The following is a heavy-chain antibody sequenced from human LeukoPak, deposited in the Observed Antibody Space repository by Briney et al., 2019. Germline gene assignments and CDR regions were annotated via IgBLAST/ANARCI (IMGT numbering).Heavy chain of an antibody. Sequence: PGGSLRLSCAASGFSFSSYTMNWVRQGPGKGLEWVSYISSTSSMIYYADSVKGRFTVSRDNAKNSLYLQMNSLRAEDTAVHYCARGGGSAYDMWGQGTMVTVSS. CDR1: GFSFSSYT. V-gene: IGHV3-48*01. J-gene: IGHJ3*02. D-gene: IGHD1-26*01. CDR3: ARGGGSAYDM. CDR2: ISSTSSMI.